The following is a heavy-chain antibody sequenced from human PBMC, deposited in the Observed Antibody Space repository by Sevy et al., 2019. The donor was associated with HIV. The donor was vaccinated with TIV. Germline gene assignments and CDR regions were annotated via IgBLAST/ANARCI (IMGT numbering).Heavy chain of an antibody. CDR3: ARGLGSSSDAFDI. CDR1: GFTFSDYY. D-gene: IGHD2-15*01. CDR2: ISGSGATI. J-gene: IGHJ3*02. V-gene: IGHV3-11*01. Sequence: GGCLRLSCAASGFTFSDYYMSWIRQGPEKGLEWISYISGSGATIFYADSMKGRFTISRDNATNSLFLQINSLKAEDTAVYYCARGLGSSSDAFDIWGQGTMVTVSS.